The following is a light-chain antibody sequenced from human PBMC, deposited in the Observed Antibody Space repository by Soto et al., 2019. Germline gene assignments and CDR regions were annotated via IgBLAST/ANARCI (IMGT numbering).Light chain of an antibody. J-gene: IGLJ2*01. Sequence: QPVLTQPPSVSGAPGQRVTISCTGSSSNIGAGYDAHWYKHLPGTAPQLLICGNSNRPSGVPDRFSGSKSGTSASLAITGLQAEDEADYYCQSYDSRLSGVVFGGGTKLTVL. CDR3: QSYDSRLSGVV. CDR1: SSNIGAGYD. CDR2: GNS. V-gene: IGLV1-40*01.